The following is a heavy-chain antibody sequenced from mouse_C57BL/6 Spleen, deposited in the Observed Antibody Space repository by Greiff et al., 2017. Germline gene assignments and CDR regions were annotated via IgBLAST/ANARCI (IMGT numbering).Heavy chain of an antibody. CDR1: GFTFSDYY. J-gene: IGHJ1*03. Sequence: EVQLVESEGGLVQPGSSMKLSCTASGFTFSDYYMAWVRQVPEKGLEWVANINYDGSSTYYLDSLKSRFIISRDNAKNILYLQMSSLKSEDTATYYWARETPFITTVVATNWYFDVWGTGTTVTVSS. V-gene: IGHV5-16*01. CDR2: INYDGSST. CDR3: ARETPFITTVVATNWYFDV. D-gene: IGHD1-1*01.